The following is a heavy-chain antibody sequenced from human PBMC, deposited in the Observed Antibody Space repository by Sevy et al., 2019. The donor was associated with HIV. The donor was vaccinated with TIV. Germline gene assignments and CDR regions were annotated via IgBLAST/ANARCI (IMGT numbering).Heavy chain of an antibody. D-gene: IGHD2-15*01. V-gene: IGHV3-48*02. J-gene: IGHJ6*02. CDR1: GFTFSSYS. Sequence: GGSLRLSCAASGFTFSSYSMNWVRQAPGKGLEWVSYISSSRSTIYYADSLKGRFIISTDNAKNSLFPQMNSLRNEDTAVYYCASAGYSDYYGMDVWGQGTTVTVSS. CDR2: ISSSRSTI. CDR3: ASAGYSDYYGMDV.